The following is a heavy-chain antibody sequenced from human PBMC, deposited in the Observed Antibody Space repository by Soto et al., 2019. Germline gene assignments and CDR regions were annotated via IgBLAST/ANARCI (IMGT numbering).Heavy chain of an antibody. D-gene: IGHD4-17*01. CDR2: ISAYNGNT. CDR1: GYTFTSYG. J-gene: IGHJ6*02. V-gene: IGHV1-18*01. CDR3: ARDGPTTVVTPDYYCGMDV. Sequence: QVQLVQSGAEVKKPGASVKVSCTASGYTFTSYGISWVRQAPGQGLEWMGWISAYNGNTNYAQKLQGRVTMTTDTSTSTAYMELRSLRSDDTAVYYCARDGPTTVVTPDYYCGMDVWGQGTTVTVSS.